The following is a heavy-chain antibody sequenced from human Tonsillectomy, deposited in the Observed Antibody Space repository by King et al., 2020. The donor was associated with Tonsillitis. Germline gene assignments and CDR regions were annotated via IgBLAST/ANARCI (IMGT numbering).Heavy chain of an antibody. CDR1: GGSFTDYA. Sequence: QLVQSGAEVRKPGSSVKVSCKASGGSFTDYAFTWVRQAPGQGLEWVAGIVPLFVAKHYAQSLQGRVTISADKSTGTVYMELSSLRREDTAMYFCARGTGTRYFDVWGPGSLVTVSS. CDR2: IVPLFVAK. V-gene: IGHV1-69*14. CDR3: ARGTGTRYFDV. D-gene: IGHD1-1*01. J-gene: IGHJ2*01.